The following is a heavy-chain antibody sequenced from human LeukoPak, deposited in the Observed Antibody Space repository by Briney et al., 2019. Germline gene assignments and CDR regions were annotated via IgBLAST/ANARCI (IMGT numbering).Heavy chain of an antibody. CDR2: INPNSGGT. V-gene: IGHV1-2*02. Sequence: ASVKVSCKASGYTFTGYYMHWVRQAPGQGLEWMGWINPNSGGTNYAQKFQGRVTMTRDTSISTAYMELSRLRSDDTAVYYCARSAVQGDGAAKGPYYYYYMDVWGKGTTVTVSS. D-gene: IGHD2-15*01. J-gene: IGHJ6*03. CDR3: ARSAVQGDGAAKGPYYYYYMDV. CDR1: GYTFTGYY.